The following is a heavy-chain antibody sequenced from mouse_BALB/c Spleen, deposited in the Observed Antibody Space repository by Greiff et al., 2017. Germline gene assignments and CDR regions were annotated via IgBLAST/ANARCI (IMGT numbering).Heavy chain of an antibody. J-gene: IGHJ4*01. CDR2: IDPYNGGT. D-gene: IGHD2-4*01. CDR1: GYSFTGYN. Sequence: VQLKQSGPELGKPGASVKISCKASGYSFTGYNMYWVKQSHRKSLEWIGYIDPYNGGTSYNQKSKGKATLTVDKSSSTAYMHLNSLTSEDSAIYYCALYDYDRGGAMDYWGQGTSVTVSS. V-gene: IGHV1S135*01. CDR3: ALYDYDRGGAMDY.